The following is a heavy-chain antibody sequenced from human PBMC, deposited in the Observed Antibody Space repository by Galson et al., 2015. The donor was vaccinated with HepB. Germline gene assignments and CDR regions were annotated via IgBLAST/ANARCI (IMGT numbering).Heavy chain of an antibody. CDR2: ISYEGKKK. CDR3: AKDQNFWSGYYRVNIDY. Sequence: SLRLPCPASGYTLRSHGMYCVSTAPGKGLDRVGLISYEGKKKHSGDFVKGRFTVSRHNSRNTLYLQMNNLSAEDTAVYYCAKDQNFWSGYYRVNIDYWGQGTLVTVSS. D-gene: IGHD3-3*01. J-gene: IGHJ4*02. CDR1: GYTLRSHG. V-gene: IGHV3-30*18.